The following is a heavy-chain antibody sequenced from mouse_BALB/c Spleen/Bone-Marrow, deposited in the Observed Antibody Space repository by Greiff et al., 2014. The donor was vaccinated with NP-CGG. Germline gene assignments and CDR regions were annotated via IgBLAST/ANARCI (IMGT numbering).Heavy chain of an antibody. CDR2: IDPANGNT. V-gene: IGHV14-3*02. CDR1: GFNIKDTY. J-gene: IGHJ3*01. Sequence: VQLHQPGAELVKPGASVKLSCTASGFNIKDTYMHWVKQRPEQGLEWIGKIDPANGNTKYDPKFQGKATITADTSSNTAYLQLSSLTSEDTAVYYCARFPFPYWGQGTLVTVSA. CDR3: ARFPFPY.